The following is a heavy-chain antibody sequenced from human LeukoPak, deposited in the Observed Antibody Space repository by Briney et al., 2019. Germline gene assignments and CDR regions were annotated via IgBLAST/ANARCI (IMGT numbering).Heavy chain of an antibody. CDR1: GFTSSTYS. J-gene: IGHJ4*02. CDR3: ARDGWDYYDSSGYYYFDY. Sequence: GGSLRLSCAASGFTSSTYSMNWVRQAPGKGLQWVSFISSSSSYIYYADSVKGRFTISRDNAKNSLYLQMNRLRAEDTAVYYCARDGWDYYDSSGYYYFDYWSQGTLVTVSS. CDR2: ISSSSSYI. V-gene: IGHV3-21*01. D-gene: IGHD3-22*01.